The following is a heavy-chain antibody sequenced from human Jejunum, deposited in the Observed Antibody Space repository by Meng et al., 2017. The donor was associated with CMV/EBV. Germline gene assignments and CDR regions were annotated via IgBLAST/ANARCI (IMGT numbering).Heavy chain of an antibody. D-gene: IGHD5-12*01. CDR3: ARDSGADSVATGDFDY. Sequence: FTVSRNYMGWVLQAPGRGLEWVSVIYSGGTTYYADSVKGRFTISRDNSKNTLYLQMNSLRVEDTAVYYCARDSGADSVATGDFDYWGQGTLVTVSS. CDR1: FTVSRNY. CDR2: IYSGGTT. V-gene: IGHV3-53*05. J-gene: IGHJ4*02.